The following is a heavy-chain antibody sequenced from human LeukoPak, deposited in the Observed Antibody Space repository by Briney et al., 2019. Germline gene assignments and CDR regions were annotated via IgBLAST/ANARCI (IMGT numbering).Heavy chain of an antibody. CDR3: ARVQGGWSRIGYFQH. CDR2: IHYSGST. J-gene: IGHJ1*01. D-gene: IGHD6-19*01. Sequence: SETLSLTCTVSGGSISSSSYYWGWIRQPPGKGLEWIGSIHYSGSTYYNPSLKSRVTISVDTSKNQFSLKLSSVTAADTAVYYCARVQGGWSRIGYFQHWGQGTLVTVSS. V-gene: IGHV4-39*07. CDR1: GGSISSSSYY.